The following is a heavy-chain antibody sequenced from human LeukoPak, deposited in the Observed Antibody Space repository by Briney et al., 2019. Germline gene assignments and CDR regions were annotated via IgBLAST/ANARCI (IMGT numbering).Heavy chain of an antibody. D-gene: IGHD7-27*01. CDR2: INHSGST. CDR3: ARAVLPWGRGPHYYMDV. V-gene: IGHV4-34*01. Sequence: SETLSLTCAVYGGSFSGYYWSWIRQPPGKGLEWIGEINHSGSTNYNPSLKSRVTISVDTSKNQFSLKLSSVTAADTAVYYCARAVLPWGRGPHYYMDVWGKGTTVTVSS. CDR1: GGSFSGYY. J-gene: IGHJ6*03.